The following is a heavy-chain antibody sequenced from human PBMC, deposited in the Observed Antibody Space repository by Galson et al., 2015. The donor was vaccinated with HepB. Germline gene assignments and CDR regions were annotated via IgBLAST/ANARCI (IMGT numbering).Heavy chain of an antibody. CDR3: TTDYGLNLYSGGSGWGGPGDDAFDI. V-gene: IGHV3-15*07. J-gene: IGHJ3*02. CDR1: GFTFSNAW. CDR2: IKSKTDGGTT. D-gene: IGHD6-19*01. Sequence: SLRLSCAASGFTFSNAWMNWVRQAPGKGLEWVGRIKSKTDGGTTDNAAPVKGRFTISRDDSKNTLYLQMNSLKTEDTAVYYCTTDYGLNLYSGGSGWGGPGDDAFDIWGQGTMVTVSS.